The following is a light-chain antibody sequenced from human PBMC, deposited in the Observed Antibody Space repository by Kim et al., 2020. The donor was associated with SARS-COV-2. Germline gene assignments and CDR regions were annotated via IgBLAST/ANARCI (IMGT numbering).Light chain of an antibody. V-gene: IGLV3-19*01. CDR2: GDK. Sequence: ALGQTVTITCQGDSLRGYYASWFRQKSGQAPILVIYGDKNRPSGIPDRFSGSGSGNTASLTITGAKAEDEADYYCNSRDSSGNHVLFGGGTQLTVL. CDR3: NSRDSSGNHVL. CDR1: SLRGYY. J-gene: IGLJ3*02.